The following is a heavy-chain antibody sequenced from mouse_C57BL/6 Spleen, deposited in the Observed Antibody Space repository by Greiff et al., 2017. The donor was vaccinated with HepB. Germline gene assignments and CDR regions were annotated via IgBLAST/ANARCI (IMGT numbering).Heavy chain of an antibody. J-gene: IGHJ4*01. CDR2: IEPNSGGT. CDR3: ARGTAVVTMDY. V-gene: IGHV1-72*01. D-gene: IGHD1-1*01. CDR1: GYTFTSYW. Sequence: VQLQQPGAELVKPGASVKLSCKASGYTFTSYWMHWVKQRPGRGLEWIGRIEPNSGGTKYNEKFKSKATLTVDKPSSTAYMQLISLTSEDSAVYYCARGTAVVTMDYWGQGTSVTVSS.